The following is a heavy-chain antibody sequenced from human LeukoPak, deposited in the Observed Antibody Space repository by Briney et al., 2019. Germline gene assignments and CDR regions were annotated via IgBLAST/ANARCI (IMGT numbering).Heavy chain of an antibody. D-gene: IGHD1-26*01. CDR3: ATAGSYRFDY. CDR2: IDSDGSTI. CDR1: GFTFSNTW. V-gene: IGHV3-74*01. Sequence: GGSLRLSCAGSGFTFSNTWMHWVRQAPGEGLVWVSRIDSDGSTINYADSVKGRFTISRDNARNTLYLQMNSLRVEDTALYFCATAGSYRFDYWGQGTLVTVSS. J-gene: IGHJ4*02.